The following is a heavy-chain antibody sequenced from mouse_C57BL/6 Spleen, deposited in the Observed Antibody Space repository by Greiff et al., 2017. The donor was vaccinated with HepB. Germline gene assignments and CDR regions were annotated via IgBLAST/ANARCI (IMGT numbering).Heavy chain of an antibody. Sequence: DVKLVESGGGLVKPGWSLKLSCAASGFTFSSYAMSWVRQTPEKRLEWVATISDGGSYTYYPDNVKGRFTISRDNAKNNLYLQMSHLKSEDTAMYYCARDPTMVTTSYFDVWGTGTTVTVSS. V-gene: IGHV5-4*01. D-gene: IGHD2-9*01. CDR2: ISDGGSYT. J-gene: IGHJ1*03. CDR3: ARDPTMVTTSYFDV. CDR1: GFTFSSYA.